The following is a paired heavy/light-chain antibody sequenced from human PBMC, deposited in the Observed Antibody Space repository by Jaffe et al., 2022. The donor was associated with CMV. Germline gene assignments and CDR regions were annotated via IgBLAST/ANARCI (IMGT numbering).Heavy chain of an antibody. CDR3: AKAGYSSSKADYYYYGMDV. CDR2: ISWNSGSI. J-gene: IGHJ6*02. CDR1: GFTFDDYA. Sequence: EVQLVESGGGLVQPGRSLRLSCAASGFTFDDYAMHWVRQAPGKGLEWVSGISWNSGSIGYADSVKGRFTISRDNAKNSLYLQMNSLRAEDTALYYCAKAGYSSSKADYYYYGMDVWGQGTTVTVSS. V-gene: IGHV3-9*01. D-gene: IGHD6-13*01.
Light chain of an antibody. CDR2: KDS. V-gene: IGLV3-25*03. J-gene: IGLJ2*01. Sequence: SYELTQPPSVSVSPGQTARITCSGDALPKQYAYWYQQKPGQAPVLVIYKDSERPSGIPERFSGSSSGTTVTLTISGVQAEDEADYYCQSADSSGTYPHVVFGGGTKLTVL. CDR3: QSADSSGTYPHVV. CDR1: ALPKQY.